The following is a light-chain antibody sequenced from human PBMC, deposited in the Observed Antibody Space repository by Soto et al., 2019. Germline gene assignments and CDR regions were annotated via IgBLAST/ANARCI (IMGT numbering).Light chain of an antibody. CDR2: EGS. V-gene: IGLV2-23*01. Sequence: QPVLTQPASVSGSPGQSITISCTGTSRDVGSYNLVSWYQQHPGKAPKLMIYEGSKRPSGVSDRFSGSKSDYTASLTISGLQAEDEADYYCCSYAGVPIVIFGGGTKLTVL. J-gene: IGLJ2*01. CDR1: SRDVGSYNL. CDR3: CSYAGVPIVI.